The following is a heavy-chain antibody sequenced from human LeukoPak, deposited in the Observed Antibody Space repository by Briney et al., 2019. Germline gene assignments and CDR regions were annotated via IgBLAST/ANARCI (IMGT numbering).Heavy chain of an antibody. CDR3: ARDGVIDGDSYYYGMDV. CDR2: ISYSGST. J-gene: IGHJ6*02. D-gene: IGHD3-16*02. Sequence: ASETLSLTCTVSGGSISSHYWTWIRQSPGKGLEWIGYISYSGSTNYNPSLKSRVTLSVDTSKNQFSLKLSSVTAADTAVYYCARDGVIDGDSYYYGMDVWGQGTTVTVSS. CDR1: GGSISSHY. V-gene: IGHV4-59*11.